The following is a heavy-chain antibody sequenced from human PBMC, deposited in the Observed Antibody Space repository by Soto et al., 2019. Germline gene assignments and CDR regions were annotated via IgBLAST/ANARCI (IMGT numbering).Heavy chain of an antibody. D-gene: IGHD3-3*01. CDR3: ARGSHFDFSSGYADSFDV. V-gene: IGHV4-34*01. J-gene: IGHJ3*01. CDR2: VKHSGNI. Sequence: QVQLQQWGAGLLEPSETLSLTCAVYGGSFSGYYWGWFRQPPGKGLEWIGEVKHSGNINYNPSLKTQLTVSVDTSKNQFSLKLSSMTAADTAMYYCARGSHFDFSSGYADSFDVWGQGTMVTVSS. CDR1: GGSFSGYY.